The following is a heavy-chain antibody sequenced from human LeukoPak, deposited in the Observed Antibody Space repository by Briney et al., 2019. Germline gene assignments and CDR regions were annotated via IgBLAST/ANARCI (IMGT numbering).Heavy chain of an antibody. Sequence: ASVKVSCKASGYTFTGYYMHWVRQAPGQGLEWMGWINPNSGGTTYAQKFQGRVTMTRDTSISTAYMELSRLTSDDTAVYYCARGDWTSGLMAVWGQGTTVTVSS. J-gene: IGHJ6*02. D-gene: IGHD1-1*01. CDR3: ARGDWTSGLMAV. CDR1: GYTFTGYY. V-gene: IGHV1-2*02. CDR2: INPNSGGT.